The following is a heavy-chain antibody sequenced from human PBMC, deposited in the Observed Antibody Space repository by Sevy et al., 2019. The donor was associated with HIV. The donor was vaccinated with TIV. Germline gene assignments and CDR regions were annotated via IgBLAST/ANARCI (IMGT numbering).Heavy chain of an antibody. J-gene: IGHJ6*02. CDR2: ISGSGGST. CDR1: GFTFSTSA. D-gene: IGHD2-2*01. CDR3: ARVPHPAAMQTFYYFGMDV. V-gene: IGHV3-23*01. Sequence: GGSLRLSCAVSGFTFSTSAMSWVRQAPGKGLEWVSSISGSGGSTYYEDSVKGRLTFSRDNSKNTVYLQMNGLRAEDSAVYYCARVPHPAAMQTFYYFGMDVWGQGTTVTVSS.